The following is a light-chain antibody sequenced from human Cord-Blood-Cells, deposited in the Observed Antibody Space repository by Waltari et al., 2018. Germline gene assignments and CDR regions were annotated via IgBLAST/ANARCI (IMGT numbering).Light chain of an antibody. CDR3: QQYNSYWT. J-gene: IGKJ1*01. Sequence: DIQMNQSPSTLSASVRDRVAITCRASQSIRSWLAWYQQKPGKAPKLLIYKAHSLESGVPSRFSGSGSGTEFTLTISSLQPDDFATYYCQQYNSYWTFGQGTKVEIK. V-gene: IGKV1-5*03. CDR1: QSIRSW. CDR2: KAH.